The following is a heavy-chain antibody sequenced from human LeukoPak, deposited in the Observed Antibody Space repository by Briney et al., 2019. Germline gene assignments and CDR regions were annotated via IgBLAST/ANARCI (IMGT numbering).Heavy chain of an antibody. D-gene: IGHD6-13*01. J-gene: IGHJ6*03. V-gene: IGHV3-7*01. CDR3: ARVKQQLVRLLGRDTTYYYYYYMDA. Sequence: GGSLRLSCAASGFTFSSYWMIWVRQAPGKGLEWVANIKQDGSEKHYVDSVKGRFTISRDNAKNSLFLQMNSLRVEDTAVYYCARVKQQLVRLLGRDTTYYYYYYMDAWGKGTTVTVSS. CDR2: IKQDGSEK. CDR1: GFTFSSYW.